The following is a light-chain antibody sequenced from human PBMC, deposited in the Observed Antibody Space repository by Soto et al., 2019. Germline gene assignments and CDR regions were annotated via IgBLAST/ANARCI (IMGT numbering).Light chain of an antibody. CDR1: QSISSW. CDR3: QQYNSYPL. V-gene: IGKV1-5*03. Sequence: DIQMTQSPSTLSASVGDRVTITCRASQSISSWLAWYQQKPGKAPKLLIYKASSLESGVPSRFSGSGSGTDFTLTISTLQPDDFSTYYCQQYNSYPLFGQATNLEIK. J-gene: IGKJ1*01. CDR2: KAS.